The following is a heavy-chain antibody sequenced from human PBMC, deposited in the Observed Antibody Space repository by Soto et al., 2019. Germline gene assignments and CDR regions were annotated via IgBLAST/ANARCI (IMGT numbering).Heavy chain of an antibody. CDR3: AKGLLIMVRKVIIPPQYYYGMDV. CDR2: ISCSGGIT. CDR1: GFTFGDHA. D-gene: IGHD3-10*01. J-gene: IGHJ6*02. Sequence: PGGSLRLSCAASGFTFGDHAMSWFRQAPGKGLEWVSVISCSGGITYYEDSVKGRFTISRDNAKNTLYLQMNSLRAEDTAVYYCAKGLLIMVRKVIIPPQYYYGMDVWGQGTTVTVSS. V-gene: IGHV3-23*01.